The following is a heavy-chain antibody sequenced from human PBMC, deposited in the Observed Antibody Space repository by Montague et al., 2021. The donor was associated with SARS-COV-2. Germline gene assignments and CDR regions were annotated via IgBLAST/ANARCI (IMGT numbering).Heavy chain of an antibody. J-gene: IGHJ2*01. CDR2: ISSNGKT. V-gene: IGHV4-4*09. CDR1: GGSINDHY. D-gene: IGHD3-22*01. CDR3: ARRGYYDSAGYHWHLDL. Sequence: SETLSLTCTVSGGSINDHYRGWIRQSPGKGLEWIGYISSNGKTNYNPSLKSRVTLSADASRNEFSLKLDSVTAADTAAYFCARRGYYDSAGYHWHLDLWGRGMLVTVSS.